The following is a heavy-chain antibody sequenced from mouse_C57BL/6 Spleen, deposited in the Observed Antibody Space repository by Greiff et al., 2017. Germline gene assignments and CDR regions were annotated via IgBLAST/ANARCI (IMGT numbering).Heavy chain of an antibody. CDR2: ISDGGSYT. J-gene: IGHJ3*01. CDR1: GFTFSSYA. CDR3: ARDPPGAAY. Sequence: EVQLVESGGGLVKPGGSLKLSCAASGFTFSSYAMSWVRQTPEKRLQWVATISDGGSYTYYPDNVKGRFTISRDNAKNNLYLQMSHLKSEDTAMYYCARDPPGAAYWGQGTLVTVSA. V-gene: IGHV5-4*01. D-gene: IGHD1-1*02.